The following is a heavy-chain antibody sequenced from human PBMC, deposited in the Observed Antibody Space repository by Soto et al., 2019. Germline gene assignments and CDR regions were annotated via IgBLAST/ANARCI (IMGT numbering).Heavy chain of an antibody. CDR2: IVVGSGNT. CDR3: AADPKYDDILTGYYNDDAFDI. Sequence: SVKVSCQASGFTFTSSAVQWVRQARGQRREWIGWIVVGSGNTNYAQKFQERVTITRDMSTSTAYMELRSLRSEDTAVYYCAADPKYDDILTGYYNDDAFDIWGQGTMVTVSS. CDR1: GFTFTSSA. J-gene: IGHJ3*02. V-gene: IGHV1-58*01. D-gene: IGHD3-9*01.